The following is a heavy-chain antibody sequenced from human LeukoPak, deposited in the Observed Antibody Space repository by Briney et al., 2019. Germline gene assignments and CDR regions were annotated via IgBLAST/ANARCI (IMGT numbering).Heavy chain of an antibody. J-gene: IGHJ4*02. Sequence: GGSLRLSCAASGFTFSNYWIHWVRQAPGKGLVWVSRIDNAGSITTYADPVKGRFTISRDNAENTLYLQMNSLRVEDTAVYYCVRSAFHAGSGNYYDYWGQGTLVTVSS. CDR3: VRSAFHAGSGNYYDY. D-gene: IGHD3-22*01. V-gene: IGHV3-74*03. CDR1: GFTFSNYW. CDR2: IDNAGSIT.